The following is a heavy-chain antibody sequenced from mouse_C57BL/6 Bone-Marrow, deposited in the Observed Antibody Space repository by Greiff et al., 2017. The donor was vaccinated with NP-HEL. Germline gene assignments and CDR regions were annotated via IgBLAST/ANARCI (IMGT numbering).Heavy chain of an antibody. CDR2: IDPSDSYT. CDR1: GYTFTSYW. V-gene: IGHV1-69*01. Sequence: QVQLKQPGAGLVMPGASVKLSCKASGYTFTSYWMHWVKQGPGQGLEWIGEIDPSDSYTNYKQKFKGKSTLTVDKSSSTAYMQLSSLTSEDSAVYYWARRGLTTVVETRNAMDYWGQGTPVTVSA. J-gene: IGHJ4*01. CDR3: ARRGLTTVVETRNAMDY. D-gene: IGHD1-1*01.